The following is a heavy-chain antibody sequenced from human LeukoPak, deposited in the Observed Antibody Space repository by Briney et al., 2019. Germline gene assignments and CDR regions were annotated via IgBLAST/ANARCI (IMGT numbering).Heavy chain of an antibody. J-gene: IGHJ4*02. CDR3: ARDSSAYY. CDR1: GFTLSSYS. Sequence: GGSLRLSCAASGFTLSSYSMNWVRQAPGKGLEWIAHISTSGKTIYYADSVKGRFTISRDNAKNSLYLQINSLRAEDTAVYYCARDSSAYYWGQGTLVTVSS. V-gene: IGHV3-48*04. D-gene: IGHD3-22*01. CDR2: ISTSGKTI.